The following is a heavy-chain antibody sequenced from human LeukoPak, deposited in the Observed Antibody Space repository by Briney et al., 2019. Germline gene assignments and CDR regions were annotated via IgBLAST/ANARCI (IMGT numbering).Heavy chain of an antibody. CDR1: GVSLSGYQ. D-gene: IGHD2-8*02. CDR2: VNHIGRA. Sequence: KPSETLSLTCAVYGVSLSGYQYTWVRQAPGKGLEWIGDVNHIGRANYNPSLKSRVTISVDTSQNQYFLKLTSLTPADTGVYYCARGPNYQSLYWSHYYMDVWGKGTTVIASS. J-gene: IGHJ6*03. CDR3: ARGPNYQSLYWSHYYMDV. V-gene: IGHV4-34*01.